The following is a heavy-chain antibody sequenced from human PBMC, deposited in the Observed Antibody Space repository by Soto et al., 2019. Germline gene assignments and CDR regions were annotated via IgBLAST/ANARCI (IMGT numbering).Heavy chain of an antibody. D-gene: IGHD7-27*01. J-gene: IGHJ4*01. CDR1: GFSLNTRGAG. CDR3: AHYQGNNCNWGFDL. CDR2: IYCDEDK. Sequence: QITLRESGPTLVKPTQTLTLTCTFSGFSLNTRGAGVGWIRQPPGGALEWLALIYCDEDKKYKSAVESRLSITKDASINQLVRTMTNMDAVDTGTYSCAHYQGNNCNWGFDLWGHGILVTVSS. V-gene: IGHV2-5*02.